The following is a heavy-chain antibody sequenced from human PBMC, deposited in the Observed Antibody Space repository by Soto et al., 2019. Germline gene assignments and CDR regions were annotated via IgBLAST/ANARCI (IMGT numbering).Heavy chain of an antibody. D-gene: IGHD2-15*01. Sequence: ASVKVSCKASGYTFTSYGISWVRQAPGQGLEWMGWISAYNGNTNYAQKFQGRVTMTRDTSTSTVYMELSSLRSEDTAVYYCARVYCSAGSCYSIDYWG. CDR2: ISAYNGNT. CDR1: GYTFTSYG. J-gene: IGHJ4*01. CDR3: ARVYCSAGSCYSIDY. V-gene: IGHV1-18*01.